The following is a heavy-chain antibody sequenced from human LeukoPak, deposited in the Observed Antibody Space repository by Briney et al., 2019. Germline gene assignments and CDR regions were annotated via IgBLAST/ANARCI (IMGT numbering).Heavy chain of an antibody. D-gene: IGHD7-27*01. J-gene: IGHJ2*01. CDR1: GFTFSDYY. V-gene: IGHV3-11*01. CDR2: IGLTDTTI. CDR3: ARLKLGYWYFDL. Sequence: GGSLRLSWAAPGFTFSDYYMSWIRQVPGKGLEWVSYIGLTDTTIYYADSLKGRFAISRDNAKNSLYLHTHSLRAEDTAIYYCARLKLGYWYFDLWGRGTLLTVSS.